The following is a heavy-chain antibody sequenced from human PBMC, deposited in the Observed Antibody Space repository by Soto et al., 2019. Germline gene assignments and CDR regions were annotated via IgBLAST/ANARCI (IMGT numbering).Heavy chain of an antibody. CDR2: IYPGDSDT. V-gene: IGHV5-51*01. Sequence: GESLKISCKGSGYSFTSYWIGWVRQMPGKGLEWMGIIYPGDSDTRYSPSFQGQITISADKSISTAYLQWSSLKASDTAMYYCARVGYCSGGSCYPAWFDPWGQGTLVTVSS. D-gene: IGHD2-15*01. CDR1: GYSFTSYW. J-gene: IGHJ5*02. CDR3: ARVGYCSGGSCYPAWFDP.